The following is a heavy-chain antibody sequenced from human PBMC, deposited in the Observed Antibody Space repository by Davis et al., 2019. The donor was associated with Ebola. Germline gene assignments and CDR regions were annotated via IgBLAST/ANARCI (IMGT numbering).Heavy chain of an antibody. J-gene: IGHJ4*02. CDR1: GGSITYGDYA. Sequence: SETLSLTCTVSGGSITYGDYAWSWIRQPPGKGLEWIGYSHHSGGTHYNPSLKSRLTISVDTSKNQFSLRLTSVTAADAAVYYCARDDLTGLLDSWGQGTRVIVPS. D-gene: IGHD2-8*02. V-gene: IGHV4-30-4*08. CDR3: ARDDLTGLLDS. CDR2: SHHSGGT.